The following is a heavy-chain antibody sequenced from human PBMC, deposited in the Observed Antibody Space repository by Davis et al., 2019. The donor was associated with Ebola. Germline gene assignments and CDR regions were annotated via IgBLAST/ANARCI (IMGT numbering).Heavy chain of an antibody. Sequence: PGGSLRLSCAASGFTFSSYWMSWVRQATGKGLEWVANIKQDGSEKYYVDSVKGRFTISRDNAKNSLYLQMNSLRAEDTAVYYCARGGDSSGMDAFDIWGQGTMVTVSS. CDR1: GFTFSSYW. V-gene: IGHV3-7*01. D-gene: IGHD3-22*01. CDR2: IKQDGSEK. J-gene: IGHJ3*02. CDR3: ARGGDSSGMDAFDI.